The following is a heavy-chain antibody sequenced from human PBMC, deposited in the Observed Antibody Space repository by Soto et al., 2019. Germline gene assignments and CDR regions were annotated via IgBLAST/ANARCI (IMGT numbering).Heavy chain of an antibody. V-gene: IGHV4-34*01. Sequence: QVQLQQWGAGPLRPLETLSLTCGVSGGSFSGYYWAWIRPSPGKGLEWIGEINDRGSINYNPSLKSRVSISVDTSKNHYSLNLRSVTAADTAVYYCARDSHDILTGPPWVWYFDLWGRGTLVTVSS. CDR3: ARDSHDILTGPPWVWYFDL. J-gene: IGHJ2*01. CDR2: INDRGSI. D-gene: IGHD3-9*01. CDR1: GGSFSGYY.